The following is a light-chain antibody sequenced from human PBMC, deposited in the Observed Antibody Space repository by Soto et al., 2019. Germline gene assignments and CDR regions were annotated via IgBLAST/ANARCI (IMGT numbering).Light chain of an antibody. CDR1: QSISSW. Sequence: DIQMTQSPSTLSASVGDRVTITCRASQSISSWLAWYQQKPGKAPKLLIYAASSLQSGVPPRFSGSGSGTEFTLTISTLQREDFATYYCQQSYSTLYTFGQGTKVDIK. CDR3: QQSYSTLYT. J-gene: IGKJ2*01. CDR2: AAS. V-gene: IGKV1-39*01.